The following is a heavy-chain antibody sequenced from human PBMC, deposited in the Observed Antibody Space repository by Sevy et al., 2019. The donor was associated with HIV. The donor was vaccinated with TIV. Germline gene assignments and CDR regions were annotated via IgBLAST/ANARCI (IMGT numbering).Heavy chain of an antibody. V-gene: IGHV3-74*01. Sequence: GGCLRLSCAASGFTFSSYWMHWVRQAPGKGLVRVSRINSDGSSTRYADSVKGRFTLSRDNAKNTLYLQMNSLRAEDTAVYYCAREGVVLWFGDWGSDAFDIWGQGTMVTVSS. D-gene: IGHD3-10*01. CDR1: GFTFSSYW. CDR3: AREGVVLWFGDWGSDAFDI. J-gene: IGHJ3*02. CDR2: INSDGSST.